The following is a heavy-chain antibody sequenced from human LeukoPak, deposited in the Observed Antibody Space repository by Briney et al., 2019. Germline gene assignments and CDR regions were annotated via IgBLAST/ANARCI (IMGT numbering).Heavy chain of an antibody. V-gene: IGHV3-74*01. J-gene: IGHJ5*02. CDR3: ARDRRQLGH. CDR2: ISPDGSTT. CDR1: GYTFSSYW. Sequence: PGGSLRLSCAASGYTFSSYWMHWVRQAPGKGLVWVSRISPDGSTTGHADSVKGRFTTSRDNAKNTLFLQMNSLRAEDTAVYYCARDRRQLGHWGQGTLVTVSS. D-gene: IGHD6-13*01.